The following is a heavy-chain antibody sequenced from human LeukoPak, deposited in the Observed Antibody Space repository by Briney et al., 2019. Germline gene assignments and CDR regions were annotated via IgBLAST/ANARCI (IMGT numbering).Heavy chain of an antibody. J-gene: IGHJ4*02. V-gene: IGHV3-23*01. Sequence: PGGSLRLSCVASGFIFRDYAMSWVRQAPAGGLEWVSSLRGDGETFYTDSVKGRFTLSRDHSRNTVYLQLSNLRVEDTAVYYCAKASWVSSADAVVWGQGTLVTVS. CDR3: AKASWVSSADAVV. CDR2: LRGDGET. CDR1: GFIFRDYA. D-gene: IGHD3-16*01.